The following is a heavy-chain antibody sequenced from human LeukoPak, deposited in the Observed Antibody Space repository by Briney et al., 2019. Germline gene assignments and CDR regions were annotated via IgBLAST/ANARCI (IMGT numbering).Heavy chain of an antibody. J-gene: IGHJ6*02. Sequence: PGGSLRLSCAASGFTFSSYAMHWVRQAPGKGLEWVAVISYDGSNKYYADSVKGRFTISRDNSKNTLYLQMNSLRAEDTAVYYCARLRFLEWLSQYYYYGMDVWGQGTTVTVSS. CDR2: ISYDGSNK. CDR1: GFTFSSYA. D-gene: IGHD3-3*01. CDR3: ARLRFLEWLSQYYYYGMDV. V-gene: IGHV3-30-3*01.